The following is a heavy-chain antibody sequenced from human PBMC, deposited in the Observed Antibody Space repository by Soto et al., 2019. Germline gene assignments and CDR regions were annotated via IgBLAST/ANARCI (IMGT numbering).Heavy chain of an antibody. CDR1: GGTFSSYA. CDR3: ARATVDTATSYYYYGMDV. J-gene: IGHJ6*02. D-gene: IGHD5-18*01. CDR2: IIPIFGTA. V-gene: IGHV1-69*13. Sequence: GASVKVSCKASGGTFSSYAISWVRQAPGQGLEWMGGIIPIFGTANYAQKFQGRLTITADDSTSTAYMELSSLRSEKTAVYYFARATVDTATSYYYYGMDVWGQGTTVTVSS.